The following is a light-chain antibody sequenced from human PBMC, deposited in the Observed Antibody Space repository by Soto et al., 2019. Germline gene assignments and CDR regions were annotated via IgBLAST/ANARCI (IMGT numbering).Light chain of an antibody. CDR1: SSNIGAGYD. Sequence: QLVLTQPPSVSGAPGQRVTISCTGSSSNIGAGYDVHWYQQLPGTAPKLLIYGNSNRPSGVPDRFSGSKSGTSDSLAITGSQAEDEADHYCPSYDSSLRVSVFGRGTKLTVL. J-gene: IGLJ2*01. V-gene: IGLV1-40*01. CDR3: PSYDSSLRVSV. CDR2: GNS.